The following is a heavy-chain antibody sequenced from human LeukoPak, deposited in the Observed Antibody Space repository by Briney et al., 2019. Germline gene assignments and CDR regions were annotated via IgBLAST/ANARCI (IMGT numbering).Heavy chain of an antibody. CDR1: GFTFSSYE. J-gene: IGHJ4*02. D-gene: IGHD6-13*01. CDR2: ISGSGGST. Sequence: HPGGSLRLSCAASGFTFSSYEMNWVRQAPGKGLEWVSAISGSGGSTYYADSVKGRFTISRDNSKNTLYLQMNSLRAEDTAVYYCAPDSSSWYEKMGDFDYWGQGTLVTVSS. CDR3: APDSSSWYEKMGDFDY. V-gene: IGHV3-23*01.